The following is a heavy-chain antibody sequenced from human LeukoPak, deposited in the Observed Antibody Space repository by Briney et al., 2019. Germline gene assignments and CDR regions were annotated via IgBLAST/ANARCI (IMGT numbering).Heavy chain of an antibody. D-gene: IGHD1-26*01. V-gene: IGHV4-4*07. Sequence: PSETLSLTCTVSGASISSYYWSWIRQPAGEGLEWIGRVYTSGSTNYNPSLKSRVTISVDKSKNQFFLKLTSVTAADTAVYYCAGRDYWGQGTLVTVTS. CDR2: VYTSGST. CDR1: GASISSYY. J-gene: IGHJ4*02. CDR3: AGRDY.